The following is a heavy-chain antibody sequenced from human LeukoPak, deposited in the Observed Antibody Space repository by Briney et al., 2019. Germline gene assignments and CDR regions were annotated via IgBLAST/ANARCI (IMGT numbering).Heavy chain of an antibody. CDR2: ISWNSGSI. CDR1: GFTFDDYA. Sequence: GGSLRLSCAASGFTFDDYAMHWVRQAPGKGLEWVSGISWNSGSIGYADSVKGRFTTSRDNAKNSLYLQMNSLRAEDTALYYCAKDNEKFMAAGRFDYWGQGTLVTVSS. J-gene: IGHJ4*02. D-gene: IGHD6-13*01. V-gene: IGHV3-9*01. CDR3: AKDNEKFMAAGRFDY.